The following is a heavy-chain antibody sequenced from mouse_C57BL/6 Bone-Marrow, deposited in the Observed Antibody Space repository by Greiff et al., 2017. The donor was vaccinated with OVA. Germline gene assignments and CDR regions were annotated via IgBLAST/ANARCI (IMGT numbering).Heavy chain of an antibody. V-gene: IGHV5-17*01. J-gene: IGHJ4*01. CDR3: ARGPRCYDMDV. CDR1: GFTFSDYG. Sequence: EVQLVESGGGLVKPGGSLKLSCAASGFTFSDYGMHWVRQAPEKGLEWVAYISSGSSTIYYADTVTGRFTISRDNAKNTLFLQMTSLRSEDAAMDYCARGPRCYDMDVWGQGTSVTVSS. CDR2: ISSGSSTI.